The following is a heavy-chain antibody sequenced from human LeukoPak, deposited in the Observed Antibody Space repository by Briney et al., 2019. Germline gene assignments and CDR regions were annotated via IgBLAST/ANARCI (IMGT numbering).Heavy chain of an antibody. CDR3: AKGVASAGDKNFGY. J-gene: IGHJ4*02. V-gene: IGHV3-23*01. CDR1: GFSFSTSA. CDR2: ISGSGGTT. Sequence: GGSLRLSCAASGFSFSTSAMTWVRQAPGNGLDWVSTISGSGGTTYYADSVKGRFTISRDTSKSTLYLQMNSLRAEDTAVYYCAKGVASAGDKNFGYWGQGTLVTVSS. D-gene: IGHD6-13*01.